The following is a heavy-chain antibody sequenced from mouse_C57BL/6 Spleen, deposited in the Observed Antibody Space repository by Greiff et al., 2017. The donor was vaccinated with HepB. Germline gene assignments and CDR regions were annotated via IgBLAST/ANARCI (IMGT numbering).Heavy chain of an antibody. CDR2: IDPSDSYT. D-gene: IGHD1-1*01. CDR3: AITTVAVYFDY. V-gene: IGHV1-69*01. J-gene: IGHJ2*01. CDR1: GYTFTSYW. Sequence: QVQLKQPGAELVMPGASVKLSCKASGYTFTSYWMHWVKQRPGQGLEWIGEIDPSDSYTNYNQKFKGKSTLTVDKSSSTAYMQLSSLTSEDSAVYYCAITTVAVYFDYWGQGTTLTVSS.